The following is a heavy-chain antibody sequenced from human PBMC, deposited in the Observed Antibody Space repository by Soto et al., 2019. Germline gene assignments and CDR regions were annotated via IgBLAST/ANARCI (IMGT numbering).Heavy chain of an antibody. V-gene: IGHV4-59*08. Sequence: SLPLSLTCTVADGSISSYYWSRIRQPPGKGLEWIGYIYYSGSTNYNPSLKSRVTISVDTSKNQFSLKLSSVTAADTAVYYCARVSPHTYYYYYYYMDVWGKGTTVTVSS. CDR1: DGSISSYY. CDR3: ARVSPHTYYYYYYYMDV. CDR2: IYYSGST. J-gene: IGHJ6*03.